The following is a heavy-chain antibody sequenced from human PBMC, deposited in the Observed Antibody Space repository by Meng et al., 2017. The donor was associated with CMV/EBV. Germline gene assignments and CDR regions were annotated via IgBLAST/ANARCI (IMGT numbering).Heavy chain of an antibody. CDR2: ISSSSSTI. V-gene: IGHV3-48*04. J-gene: IGHJ4*02. Sequence: GESLKISCAASGFTFSSYSMNWVRQAPGKGLEWVSYISSSSSTIYYADSVKGRFTISRDNAKNSLYLQMNSLRAEDTAVYYCTTDFWNGYFGHWGQGTLVTVSS. D-gene: IGHD3-3*01. CDR3: TTDFWNGYFGH. CDR1: GFTFSSYS.